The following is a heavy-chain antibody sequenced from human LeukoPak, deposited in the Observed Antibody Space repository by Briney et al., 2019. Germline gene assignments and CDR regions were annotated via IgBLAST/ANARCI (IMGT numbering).Heavy chain of an antibody. Sequence: PGGSLRLTCAASGFSFSDYWMSWVRQAPGKGLEWVASIKQGGSDKVYVDSVKGRFTISRDNAKNSLFLQMKSLRAEDTAVYYCAKDQGVLYYYDSSGYSLDYFDYWGQGTLVTVSS. D-gene: IGHD3-22*01. J-gene: IGHJ4*02. CDR1: GFSFSDYW. CDR3: AKDQGVLYYYDSSGYSLDYFDY. V-gene: IGHV3-7*05. CDR2: IKQGGSDK.